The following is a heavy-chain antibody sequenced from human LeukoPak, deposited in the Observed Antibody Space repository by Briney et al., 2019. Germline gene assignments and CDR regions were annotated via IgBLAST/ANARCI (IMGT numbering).Heavy chain of an antibody. V-gene: IGHV3-30*03. Sequence: GGSLRLFCAASGFTFSTCAMHGVRQAPGKGLEGVAVISYDGTNKYYSDYARARFAISRDNPKNTLYLQMNNLRPGDTAVYYCATVGGSADYWGQGTLVSVSS. CDR1: GFTFSTCA. CDR3: ATVGGSADY. D-gene: IGHD2-15*01. J-gene: IGHJ4*02. CDR2: ISYDGTNK.